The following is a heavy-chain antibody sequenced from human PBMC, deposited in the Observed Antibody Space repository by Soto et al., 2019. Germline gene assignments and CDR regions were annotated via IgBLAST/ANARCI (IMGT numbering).Heavy chain of an antibody. CDR1: GYTFPSSY. J-gene: IGHJ4*02. Sequence: ASVKVSCKASGYTFPSSYMHWVRQAPGQGLEWMGIINPSGGSTSYAQKFQGRVTMTRDTSTSTVYMELSSLRSEDTAVYYCARDSSQELQISHFDYWGQGTLVTVSS. D-gene: IGHD6-13*01. CDR2: INPSGGST. V-gene: IGHV1-46*01. CDR3: ARDSSQELQISHFDY.